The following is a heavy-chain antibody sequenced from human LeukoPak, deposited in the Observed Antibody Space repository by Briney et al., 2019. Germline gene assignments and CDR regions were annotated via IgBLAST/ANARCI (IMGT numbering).Heavy chain of an antibody. CDR1: GYSISSGYY. Sequence: SETLSLTCAVSGYSISSGYYWGWIRQPPGKGLEWIGSIYHSGSTYYNPSLKSRVTISVDTSKNQFSLKLSSVTAADTAVYYCARRLTDSYDPGYYFDYWGQGTLVTASS. J-gene: IGHJ4*02. CDR3: ARRLTDSYDPGYYFDY. D-gene: IGHD5-18*01. V-gene: IGHV4-38-2*01. CDR2: IYHSGST.